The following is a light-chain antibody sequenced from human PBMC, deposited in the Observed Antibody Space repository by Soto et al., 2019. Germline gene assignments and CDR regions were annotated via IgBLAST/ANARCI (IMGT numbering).Light chain of an antibody. CDR3: SSYTSSRAYV. J-gene: IGLJ1*01. Sequence: QSALTQPASVSGSPGQSITISCTGTSSDVGGYNYVSWYQQHPGKAPKLMLSEVSNRPSGVSNRFSGSKSGNTASLTISGLQAEDEADYYCSSYTSSRAYVFGIGTKLTVL. V-gene: IGLV2-14*01. CDR2: EVS. CDR1: SSDVGGYNY.